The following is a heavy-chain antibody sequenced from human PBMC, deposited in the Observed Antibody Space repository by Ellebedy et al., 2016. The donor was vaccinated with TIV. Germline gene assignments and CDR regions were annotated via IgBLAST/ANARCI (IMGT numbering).Heavy chain of an antibody. D-gene: IGHD6-13*01. V-gene: IGHV4-39*01. J-gene: IGHJ6*02. Sequence: MPSETLSLTCTVSGGSISSRTRYWGWFRQTPEKGLEWIGTVYFTGTTYYNPSLSSRVTISADTSNNQFSLKLTSVTAADTAVSYCATARRDPLYYGVDVWGRGTTVTVSS. CDR3: ATARRDPLYYGVDV. CDR1: GGSISSRTRY. CDR2: VYFTGTT.